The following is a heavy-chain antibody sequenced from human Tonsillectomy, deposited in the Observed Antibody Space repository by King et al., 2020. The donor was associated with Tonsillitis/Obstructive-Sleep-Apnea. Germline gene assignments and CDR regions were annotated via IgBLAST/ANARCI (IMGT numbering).Heavy chain of an antibody. V-gene: IGHV3-30*04. CDR1: GFTFSSYA. CDR3: ARSTQVTRYYYDYYMDV. Sequence: VQLVESGGGVVQPGRSLRLSCAASGFTFSSYAMHWVRQAPGKGREWVAVISYDGSNKYHADSVTGRFTISRDNSKNTLYLQMNSLRAADTAVYYCARSTQVTRYYYDYYMDVWGKGTPVTVSS. J-gene: IGHJ6*03. CDR2: ISYDGSNK. D-gene: IGHD4-17*01.